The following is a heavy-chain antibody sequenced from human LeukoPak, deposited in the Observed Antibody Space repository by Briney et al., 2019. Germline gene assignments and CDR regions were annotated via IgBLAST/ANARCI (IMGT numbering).Heavy chain of an antibody. V-gene: IGHV3-23*01. CDR1: GFTFTSHG. J-gene: IGHJ4*02. D-gene: IGHD4-17*01. Sequence: GCLRLSCAPAGFTFTSHGISWVRPAPGKGLEWVSGISGSGGGTFYADSGSGRFTISRDNSKNTVYLQMNSLRAEDTAVYYCAKSATTVTSNFDYWGQGTLVTVSS. CDR2: ISGSGGGT. CDR3: AKSATTVTSNFDY.